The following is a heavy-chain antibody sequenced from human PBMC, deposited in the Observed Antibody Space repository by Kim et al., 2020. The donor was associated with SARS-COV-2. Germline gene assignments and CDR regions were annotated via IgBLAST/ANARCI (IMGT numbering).Heavy chain of an antibody. CDR1: GYTFTSYG. V-gene: IGHV1-18*01. J-gene: IGHJ4*02. D-gene: IGHD2-15*01. Sequence: ASVKVSCKTSGYTFTSYGLSWVRRAPGQGLEWVGWISGYKGKTNYAQKLQGRVSMTLHTATNTGYMELRSLTSDDTATYYCARSLLGRLVGGWYWVLGTLVTVSS. CDR2: ISGYKGKT. CDR3: ARSLLGRLVGGWY.